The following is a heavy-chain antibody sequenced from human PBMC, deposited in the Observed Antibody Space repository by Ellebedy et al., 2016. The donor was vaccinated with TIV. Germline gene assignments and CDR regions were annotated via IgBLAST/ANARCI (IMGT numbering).Heavy chain of an antibody. Sequence: GGSLRLSXAASGFTFSSYGMHWVRQAPGKGLEWVAVISYDGSNKYYADSVKGRFTISRDNSKNTLYLQMNSLRAEDTAVYYCARVGGYPYYYYYYMDVWGKGTTVTVSS. CDR1: GFTFSSYG. CDR3: ARVGGYPYYYYYYMDV. CDR2: ISYDGSNK. D-gene: IGHD3-22*01. V-gene: IGHV3-30*03. J-gene: IGHJ6*03.